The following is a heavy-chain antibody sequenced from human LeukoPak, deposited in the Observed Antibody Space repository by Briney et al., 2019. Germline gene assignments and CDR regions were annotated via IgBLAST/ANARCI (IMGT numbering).Heavy chain of an antibody. Sequence: GGSLRLSCAASGFTFDDYGMSWVRQAPGKGLEWVSGINWNGGSTGYADSVKGRFTISRDNAKNSLYLQVNSLRAEDTALYYCARYMYSSGWYDYYYMDVWGKGTTVTVSS. CDR1: GFTFDDYG. V-gene: IGHV3-20*04. J-gene: IGHJ6*03. D-gene: IGHD6-19*01. CDR3: ARYMYSSGWYDYYYMDV. CDR2: INWNGGST.